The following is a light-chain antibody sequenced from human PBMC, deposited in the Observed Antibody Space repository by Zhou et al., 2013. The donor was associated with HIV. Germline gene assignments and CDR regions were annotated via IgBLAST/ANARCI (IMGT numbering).Light chain of an antibody. V-gene: IGKV1-8*01. CDR3: QQYYNYPRT. Sequence: IQMTQSPSIVSASPGDRVTITCRANETVGRSLAWYQQKLGKAPKLLVYAASTLQTGVPSRFSGNGSGTDFALTITCVQSEDFATYYCQQYYNYPRTFGQGTKLEVK. J-gene: IGKJ1*01. CDR2: AAS. CDR1: ETVGRS.